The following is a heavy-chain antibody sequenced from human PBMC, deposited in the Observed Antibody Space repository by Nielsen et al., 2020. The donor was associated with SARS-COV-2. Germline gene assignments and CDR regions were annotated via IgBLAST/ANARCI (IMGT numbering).Heavy chain of an antibody. CDR1: GGSISSGDYY. Sequence: LRLSCTVSGGSISSGDYYWSWIRQPPGKGLEWIGYIYYSGSTYYNPSLKSRVTISVDTSENQFSLKLSSVTAADTALYYCARERVGGITIFGVVTRYGMDVWGQGTTVTVSS. D-gene: IGHD3-3*01. CDR3: ARERVGGITIFGVVTRYGMDV. V-gene: IGHV4-30-4*01. CDR2: IYYSGST. J-gene: IGHJ6*02.